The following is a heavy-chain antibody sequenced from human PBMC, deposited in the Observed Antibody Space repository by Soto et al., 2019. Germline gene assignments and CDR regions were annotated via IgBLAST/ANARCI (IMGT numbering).Heavy chain of an antibody. Sequence: GGSLRLSCAASGFTFSSYSMNWVRQAPGKGLEWVSSISSSSSYIYYADSVKGRFTISRGNAKNSLYLQMNSLRAEDTAVYYCARAAGYSSSWPRGYNWFDPWGQGTLVTVSS. CDR3: ARAAGYSSSWPRGYNWFDP. CDR2: ISSSSSYI. D-gene: IGHD6-13*01. CDR1: GFTFSSYS. V-gene: IGHV3-21*01. J-gene: IGHJ5*02.